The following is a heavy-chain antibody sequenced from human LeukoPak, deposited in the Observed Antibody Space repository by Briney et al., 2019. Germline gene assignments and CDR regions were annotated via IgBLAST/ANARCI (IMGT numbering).Heavy chain of an antibody. Sequence: GTLRLTCAASGFTFSSYAMSRVPQAPGQGLEWVSATICSGASTYYADSVKGRFTISRDNSKNTLYLQMNSLRAEDTAVYYCAKEVWGLRYFDYWGQGTLVTVSS. V-gene: IGHV3-23*01. CDR2: TICSGAST. D-gene: IGHD3-16*01. CDR1: GFTFSSYA. J-gene: IGHJ4*02. CDR3: AKEVWGLRYFDY.